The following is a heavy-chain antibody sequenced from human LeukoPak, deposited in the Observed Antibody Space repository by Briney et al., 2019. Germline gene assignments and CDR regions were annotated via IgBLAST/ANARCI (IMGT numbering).Heavy chain of an antibody. Sequence: PGGSLRLSCTASGFTFGDYAMSWFRQAPGKGLEWVGFIRSKAYGGTTEYAASVKGRFTISRDDSKSIAYLQMNSLKTEDTAVYFCTRVTYYYDNSGYFHFDSWGQGSLVTVSS. J-gene: IGHJ4*02. CDR2: IRSKAYGGTT. CDR3: TRVTYYYDNSGYFHFDS. D-gene: IGHD3-22*01. CDR1: GFTFGDYA. V-gene: IGHV3-49*03.